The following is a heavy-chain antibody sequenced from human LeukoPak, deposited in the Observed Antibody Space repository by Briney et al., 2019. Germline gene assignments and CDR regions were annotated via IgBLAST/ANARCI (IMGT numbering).Heavy chain of an antibody. J-gene: IGHJ3*02. V-gene: IGHV3-23*01. CDR1: GFTFSSYA. CDR2: ISGSGGST. CDR3: AKWLYYDFWSGFDAFDI. Sequence: GGSLRLSCAASGFTFSSYAMSWVRQAPGKGLEWVSAISGSGGSTYYADSVTGRFTISRDNSKNTLYLQMNSLRAEDTAVYYCAKWLYYDFWSGFDAFDIWGQGTMVTVSS. D-gene: IGHD3-3*01.